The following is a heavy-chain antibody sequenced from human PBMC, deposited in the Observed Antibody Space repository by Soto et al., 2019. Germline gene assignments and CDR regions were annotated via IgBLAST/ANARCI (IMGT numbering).Heavy chain of an antibody. CDR2: IWHDGSNK. V-gene: IGHV3-33*03. CDR3: AKDCSDVNCYSY. CDR1: GFTFSHYG. D-gene: IGHD2-15*01. Sequence: GGSLRLSCAASGFTFSHYGMYWVRQAPGKGLEWVALIWHDGSNKYYADSVRGRFTISRDNSKNMLYLQMNSLRAEDTAVYYCAKDCSDVNCYSYWGQGTLVTVSS. J-gene: IGHJ4*02.